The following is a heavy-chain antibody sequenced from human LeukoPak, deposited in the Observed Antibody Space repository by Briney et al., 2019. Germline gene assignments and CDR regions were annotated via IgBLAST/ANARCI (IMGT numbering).Heavy chain of an antibody. CDR3: AILTRRDGNNPFDY. CDR1: GFTFSSYA. Sequence: GGSLRLSCAASGFTFSSYAMSWVRQAPGKGLEWVSAISGSGGSTYYADSVKDRFTISRDNSKNTLSLQVNSLRAEDTAVYYCAILTRRDGNNPFDYWGQGTLVTVSS. J-gene: IGHJ4*02. D-gene: IGHD5-24*01. V-gene: IGHV3-23*01. CDR2: ISGSGGST.